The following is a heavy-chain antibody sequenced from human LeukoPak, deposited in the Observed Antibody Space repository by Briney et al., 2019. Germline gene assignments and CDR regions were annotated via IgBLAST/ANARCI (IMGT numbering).Heavy chain of an antibody. CDR3: ASFYDSSGYYFS. Sequence: ASVKVSCKASGYTFTGYYMHWVRQAPGQGLEWMGRINPNSGGTNYAQKFQGRVTVTRDTSISTAYMELSRLRSDDTAVYYCASFYDSSGYYFSWGQGTLVTVSS. CDR1: GYTFTGYY. J-gene: IGHJ4*02. V-gene: IGHV1-2*06. D-gene: IGHD3-22*01. CDR2: INPNSGGT.